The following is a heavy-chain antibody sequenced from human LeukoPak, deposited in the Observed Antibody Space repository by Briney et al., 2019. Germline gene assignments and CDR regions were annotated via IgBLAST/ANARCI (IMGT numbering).Heavy chain of an antibody. CDR3: ARGVPEYYDFWSGYFYYFDY. V-gene: IGHV4-59*01. CDR1: GGSISSYY. CDR2: IYYSGST. D-gene: IGHD3-3*01. Sequence: PSETLFLTCTVSGGSISSYYWSWIGQPPGKGLEWIGYIYYSGSTNYNPSLKSRVTISVDTSKNQFSLKLTSVTAADTAVYYCARGVPEYYDFWSGYFYYFDYWGQGTLVTVSS. J-gene: IGHJ4*02.